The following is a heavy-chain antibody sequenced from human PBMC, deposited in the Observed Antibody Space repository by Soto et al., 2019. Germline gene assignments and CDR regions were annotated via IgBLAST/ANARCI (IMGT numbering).Heavy chain of an antibody. Sequence: SETLSLTCIVSGDSISTTNYFWGWIRQSPGKGLEWIGSIYYSGSTYYNPSLKSRVTISVDTSKNQFSLKLSSVTAADTAVYYCARSREDIVVVEYWFDPWGQGTLVTVSS. V-gene: IGHV4-39*01. J-gene: IGHJ5*02. D-gene: IGHD2-2*01. CDR3: ARSREDIVVVEYWFDP. CDR2: IYYSGST. CDR1: GDSISTTNYF.